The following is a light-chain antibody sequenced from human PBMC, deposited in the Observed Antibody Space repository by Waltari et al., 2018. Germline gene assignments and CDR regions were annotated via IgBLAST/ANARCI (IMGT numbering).Light chain of an antibody. V-gene: IGLV2-14*01. Sequence: QSALTQPASVSGSPGQSITISCTGTSSDVGGYNYVSWYQQHPGKGPKLMIYGVSTRPSGVSTRFSGSKSGNTASLTISGLQAEDEADYYCSSYTSSSTWVFGGGTKLTVL. J-gene: IGLJ3*02. CDR3: SSYTSSSTWV. CDR1: SSDVGGYNY. CDR2: GVS.